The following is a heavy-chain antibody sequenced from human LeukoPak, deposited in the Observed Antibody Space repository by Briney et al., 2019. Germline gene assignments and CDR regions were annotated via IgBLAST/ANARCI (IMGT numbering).Heavy chain of an antibody. J-gene: IGHJ4*02. Sequence: GGSLRLSCAASGFTFSKYWMLWVRQAPGKGLQSVSRINTDGTVTTYADSVKGRFTVSRDNADNTMFLQMNSVRDEDTAVYYCATKQWLAPPPDSWGQGTPVTVSS. CDR1: GFTFSKYW. V-gene: IGHV3-74*01. CDR3: ATKQWLAPPPDS. CDR2: INTDGTVT. D-gene: IGHD6-19*01.